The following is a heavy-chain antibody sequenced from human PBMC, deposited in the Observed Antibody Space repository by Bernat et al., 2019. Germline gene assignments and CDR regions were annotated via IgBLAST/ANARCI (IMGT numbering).Heavy chain of an antibody. CDR3: ARGGWSHGFDI. Sequence: EVLLVESGGGLVQPGGSLRLSCAASGFTFTDYWMHWVRQAPGKGLVWVSRINNDGSDTIYADSVKGRFTLSRDNAKNTLYLQMNSLRVEDTAVYYCARGGWSHGFDIWGQGTMVTASS. J-gene: IGHJ3*02. V-gene: IGHV3-74*01. D-gene: IGHD3-3*01. CDR1: GFTFTDYW. CDR2: INNDGSDT.